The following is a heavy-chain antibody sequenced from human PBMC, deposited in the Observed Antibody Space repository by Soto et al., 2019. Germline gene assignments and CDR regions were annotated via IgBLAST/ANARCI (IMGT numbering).Heavy chain of an antibody. CDR3: ARRFIAAAGTGYDYYGMYV. Sequence: GESLKISCNGSGYSFTSYWISRVRQMPGKGLEWMGRIDPSYSYTNYSPSFQGHVTISADKSISTAYLQWSSLKASDTAMYYGARRFIAAAGTGYDYYGMYVWGQGTTVTVSS. J-gene: IGHJ6*02. CDR1: GYSFTSYW. V-gene: IGHV5-10-1*01. D-gene: IGHD6-13*01. CDR2: IDPSYSYT.